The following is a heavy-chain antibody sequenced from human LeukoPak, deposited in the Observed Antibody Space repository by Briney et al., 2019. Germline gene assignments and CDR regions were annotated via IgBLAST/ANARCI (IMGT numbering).Heavy chain of an antibody. CDR3: ARYRHLGY. CDR2: INQNGGEK. V-gene: IGHV3-7*01. CDR1: GFTFSVYW. Sequence: GGSMRLSCADSGFTFSVYWMNWVRQAPGKGLEWVANINQNGGEKYYVDSVKGRFTISRDNGKNSLYLQMNSPRAEDTAVYYCARYRHLGYWGQGTLVTVSS. J-gene: IGHJ4*02.